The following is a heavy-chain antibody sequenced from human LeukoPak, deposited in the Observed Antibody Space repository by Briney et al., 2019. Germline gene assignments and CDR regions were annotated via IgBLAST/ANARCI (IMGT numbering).Heavy chain of an antibody. V-gene: IGHV4-59*01. CDR1: GGSISGSY. CDR2: IHSSGST. J-gene: IGHJ4*02. Sequence: PSETLSLTCTVSGGSISGSYWSWIRQPPGKGLEWKASIHSSGSTNYNPSLKSRFTISVATSKNQFSLKLSSVTAADTAFYYCAKSSGYYTYWGQGTLVTVSS. CDR3: AKSSGYYTY. D-gene: IGHD3-22*01.